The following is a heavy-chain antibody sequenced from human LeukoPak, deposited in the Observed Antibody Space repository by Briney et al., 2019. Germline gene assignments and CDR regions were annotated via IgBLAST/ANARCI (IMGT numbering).Heavy chain of an antibody. J-gene: IGHJ3*02. Sequence: ASVKVSCKASGYTFTSYNINWVRQATGQGLEWMGWMNPNSGNTGYAQKFQGRVTMTRNTSISTAYMELSSLRSEDTAVYYCAGFHYYDSSGYPGDAFDIWGQGTMVTVSS. V-gene: IGHV1-8*01. CDR2: MNPNSGNT. D-gene: IGHD3-22*01. CDR3: AGFHYYDSSGYPGDAFDI. CDR1: GYTFTSYN.